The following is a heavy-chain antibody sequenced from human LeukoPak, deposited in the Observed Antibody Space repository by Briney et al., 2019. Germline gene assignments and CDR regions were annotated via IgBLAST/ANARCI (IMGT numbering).Heavy chain of an antibody. CDR3: ARDREGYYYDSSGYYGY. CDR1: GYTFTGCY. Sequence: ASVKVSCKASGYTFTGCYMHWVRQAPGQGLEWMGWINPNSGGTNYAQKFQGRVTMTRDTSISTAYMELSRLRSDDTAVYYCARDREGYYYDSSGYYGYWGQGTLVTVSS. CDR2: INPNSGGT. J-gene: IGHJ4*02. V-gene: IGHV1-2*02. D-gene: IGHD3-22*01.